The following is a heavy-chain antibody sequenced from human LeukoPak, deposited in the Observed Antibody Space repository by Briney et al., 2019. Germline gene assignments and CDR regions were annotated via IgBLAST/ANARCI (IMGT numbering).Heavy chain of an antibody. D-gene: IGHD3-9*01. CDR3: ARADYDILTGYYENEYYFDY. V-gene: IGHV4-59*01. J-gene: IGHJ4*02. CDR1: GGSISSYY. Sequence: SETLSLTCTVSGGSISSYYWSWIRQPPGKGLEWFGYIYYSGSTHYNPSLKSRVTISVDTSKNQFSLKLSSVTAADTAVYYCARADYDILTGYYENEYYFDYWGQGTLVTVSS. CDR2: IYYSGST.